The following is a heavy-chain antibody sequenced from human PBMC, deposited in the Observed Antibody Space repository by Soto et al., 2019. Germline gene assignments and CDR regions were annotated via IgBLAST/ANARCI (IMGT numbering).Heavy chain of an antibody. V-gene: IGHV1-18*01. CDR1: GYTFNSYG. CDR3: ARDYYDSSGYYPRLDY. Sequence: GASVKVSCKASGYTFNSYGISWVRQAPGQGLEWMGWISAYNGNKYYADSVKGRFTISRDNSKNTLYLQMNSLRAEDTAVYYCARDYYDSSGYYPRLDYWGQGTLVTVSS. J-gene: IGHJ4*02. D-gene: IGHD3-22*01. CDR2: ISAYNGNK.